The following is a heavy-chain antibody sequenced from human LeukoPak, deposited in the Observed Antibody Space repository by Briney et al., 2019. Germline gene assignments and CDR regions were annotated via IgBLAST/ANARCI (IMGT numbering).Heavy chain of an antibody. CDR3: TRGRHSAFDY. V-gene: IGHV6-1*01. Sequence: SQTLSLTCAISGDSVSSNGVAWNWIRQSPSRGLERLGRTYYGSKWSNDYALSVKSRITINPDTSKNQFSLQLNSVTPEDTAVYYCTRGRHSAFDYWGQGTLVTVSS. CDR1: GDSVSSNGVA. CDR2: TYYGSKWSN. J-gene: IGHJ4*02. D-gene: IGHD2-2*01.